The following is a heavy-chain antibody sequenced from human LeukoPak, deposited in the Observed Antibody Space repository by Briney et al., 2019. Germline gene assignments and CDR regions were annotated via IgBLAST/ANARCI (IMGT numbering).Heavy chain of an antibody. CDR1: GFTVSSNY. CDR3: ARDSGKSGYDSGH. V-gene: IGHV3-53*01. J-gene: IGHJ4*02. CDR2: IYSGGST. D-gene: IGHD5-12*01. Sequence: GGSLRLSCAASGFTVSSNYMSWVRQAPGKGLEWVSVIYSGGSTYYADSVKGRFTISRDNSKNTLYLQMNSLRAEDTAVYYCARDSGKSGYDSGHWGQGTLVTVSS.